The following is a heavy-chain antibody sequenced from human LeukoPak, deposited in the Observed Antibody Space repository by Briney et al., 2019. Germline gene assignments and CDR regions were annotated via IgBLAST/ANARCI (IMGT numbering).Heavy chain of an antibody. CDR3: ARVSYDFWSGFPDY. Sequence: GGSLRLSCAASGFTFSNSGMTWVRQAPGKGLEWVSSISSTGTYIYDADSVKGRFTISRDNAKNSLYLQMNSLRAEGTAMYYCARVSYDFWSGFPDYWGQGTLVTVSS. D-gene: IGHD3-3*01. J-gene: IGHJ4*02. CDR1: GFTFSNSG. V-gene: IGHV3-21*01. CDR2: ISSTGTYI.